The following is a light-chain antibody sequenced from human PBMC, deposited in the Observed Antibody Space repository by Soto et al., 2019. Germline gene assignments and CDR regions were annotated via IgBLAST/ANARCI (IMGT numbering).Light chain of an antibody. V-gene: IGKV3-20*01. CDR1: QSVSSNY. J-gene: IGKJ5*01. CDR3: HQYGSSPPVT. Sequence: ENVLTQSPGTLSLSPGERATLSCRASQSVSSNYLAWYQQKPGQAPRLLIYGASSRATGIPDRFSGSGSGTDFTLTISRLEPEDFAMYYCHQYGSSPPVTFGQGTRLEIK. CDR2: GAS.